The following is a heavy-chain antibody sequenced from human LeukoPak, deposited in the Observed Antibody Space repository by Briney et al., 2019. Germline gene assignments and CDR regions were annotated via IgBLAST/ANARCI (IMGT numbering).Heavy chain of an antibody. CDR2: ISGSGGST. Sequence: PGGSLRLSCAASGFTFSSYAMSWVRQAPGKGLEWVSAISGSGGSTYYADSVKGRFTISRDNSKNTLYLQMNSLRAEDTAVYYCAKERIPFITMIAHAFFDYWGQGTLVTVSS. D-gene: IGHD3-22*01. J-gene: IGHJ4*02. CDR3: AKERIPFITMIAHAFFDY. CDR1: GFTFSSYA. V-gene: IGHV3-23*01.